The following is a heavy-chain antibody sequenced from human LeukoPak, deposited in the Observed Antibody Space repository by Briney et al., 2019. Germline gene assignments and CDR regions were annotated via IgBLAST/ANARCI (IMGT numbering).Heavy chain of an antibody. CDR3: ARGSYYVFAPRGGRFDY. CDR2: INHSGST. CDR1: GGSFSGYY. Sequence: RASETLSLTCAVYGGSFSGYYWSWIRLPPGKGLEWIGEINHSGSTNYNPSLKSRVTISVDTSKNQFSLKLSSVTAADTAVYYCARGSYYVFAPRGGRFDYWGQGTLVTVSS. J-gene: IGHJ4*02. D-gene: IGHD3-10*02. V-gene: IGHV4-34*01.